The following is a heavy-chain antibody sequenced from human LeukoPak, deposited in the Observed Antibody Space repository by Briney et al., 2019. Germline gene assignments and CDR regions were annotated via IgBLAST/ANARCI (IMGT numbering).Heavy chain of an antibody. V-gene: IGHV4-31*03. D-gene: IGHD6-19*01. Sequence: PSQTLSLTCTVSGGSVSSGGYYWSWIRQHPGQGLEWIGYIYYSGSTYYNPSLQSRVTISVDTSKNQFSLKLSSVTAADTAVYYCARRVTSSGWYRDDCWGQGTLVTVSS. CDR1: GGSVSSGGYY. CDR3: ARRVTSSGWYRDDC. J-gene: IGHJ4*02. CDR2: IYYSGST.